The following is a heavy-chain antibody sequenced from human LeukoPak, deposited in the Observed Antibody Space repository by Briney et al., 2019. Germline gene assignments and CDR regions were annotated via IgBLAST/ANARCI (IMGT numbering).Heavy chain of an antibody. D-gene: IGHD6-13*01. Sequence: PGGSLRLSCAASGFTFSGYAMSWVRLAPGEGLEWVSAITAGGDSTYYAESVKGRFTISRDNSKNMVFLQMSTLRAEDTAIYYCAKSHASIWNVYDYWGQGTLVTVSS. CDR3: AKSHASIWNVYDY. J-gene: IGHJ4*02. V-gene: IGHV3-23*01. CDR1: GFTFSGYA. CDR2: ITAGGDST.